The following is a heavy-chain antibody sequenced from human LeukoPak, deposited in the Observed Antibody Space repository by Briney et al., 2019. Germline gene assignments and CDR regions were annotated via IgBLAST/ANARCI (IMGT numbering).Heavy chain of an antibody. D-gene: IGHD5-12*01. CDR3: ARELSGYDYNYYYYYMDV. CDR1: GGSFSGYY. V-gene: IGHV4-34*11. J-gene: IGHJ6*03. Sequence: SETLSLTCAVYGGSFSGYYWSWIRQPPGKGLEWIGYIHYSGSTNHNPSLKSRVTISIDTSKNQISLRLTSVTAADTAVYYCARELSGYDYNYYYYYMDVWGKGTTVTISS. CDR2: IHYSGST.